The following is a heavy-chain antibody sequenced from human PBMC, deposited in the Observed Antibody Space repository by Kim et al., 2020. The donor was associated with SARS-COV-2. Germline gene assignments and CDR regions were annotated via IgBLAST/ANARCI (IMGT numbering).Heavy chain of an antibody. D-gene: IGHD3-10*02. CDR3: ARSPVMVGYNWFDP. J-gene: IGHJ5*02. Sequence: SETLSLTCTVSGGSISSSSYYWGWIRQPPGKGLEWIGSIYYSGSTYYNPSLKSRVTISVDTSKNQFSLKLSSVTAADTAVYYCARSPVMVGYNWFDPWGQGTLVTVSS. V-gene: IGHV4-39*01. CDR2: IYYSGST. CDR1: GGSISSSSYY.